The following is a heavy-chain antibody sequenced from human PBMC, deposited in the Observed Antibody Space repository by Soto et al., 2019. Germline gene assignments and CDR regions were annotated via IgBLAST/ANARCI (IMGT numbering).Heavy chain of an antibody. J-gene: IGHJ4*02. CDR3: AKLGTMAVFDN. CDR2: ITFRGDNT. D-gene: IGHD1-1*01. V-gene: IGHV3-23*01. CDR1: GFTFSSYA. Sequence: EVQLLESGGGLVPPGGSLRLSCAASGFTFSSYAMSWVRQAPGEGLEWLAGITFRGDNTYYADSVKGRFTLSRDNSRNRLDLQMNSLKVEDTALYYCAKLGTMAVFDNWGQGTLLTVSS.